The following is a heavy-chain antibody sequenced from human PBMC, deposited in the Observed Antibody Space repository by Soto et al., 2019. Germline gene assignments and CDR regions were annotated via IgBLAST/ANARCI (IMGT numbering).Heavy chain of an antibody. J-gene: IGHJ4*02. CDR2: ISHDGNTH. V-gene: IGHV3-30*18. CDR1: GFTFKFYG. D-gene: IGHD2-2*01. Sequence: VQMVESGGGVVQPGKSLRLSCETSGFTFKFYGMHWVRQAPGKGLECVALISHDGNTHYYADSVKGRFTISRDNSKNTLYLLMNSLRLADSSTYYCAKDRGGDCPDNSCYFGADYWGQGALVTVSS. CDR3: AKDRGGDCPDNSCYFGADY.